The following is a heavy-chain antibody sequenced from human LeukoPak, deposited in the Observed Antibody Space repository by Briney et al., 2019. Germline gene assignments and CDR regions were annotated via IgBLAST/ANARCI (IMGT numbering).Heavy chain of an antibody. CDR1: GGSISSYY. J-gene: IGHJ2*01. D-gene: IGHD4-23*01. Sequence: KASETLSLTSTVSGGSISSYYWSWIRQPPGKGLEWIGYIYYSGSTNYNPSLKSRVTISVDTSKNQFSLKLSSVTAADTAVYYCARITSVTRLVGWYFDLWGRGTLVTVSS. CDR2: IYYSGST. CDR3: ARITSVTRLVGWYFDL. V-gene: IGHV4-59*08.